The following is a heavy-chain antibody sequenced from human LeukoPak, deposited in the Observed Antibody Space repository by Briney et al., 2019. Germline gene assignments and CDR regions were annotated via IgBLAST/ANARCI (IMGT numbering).Heavy chain of an antibody. J-gene: IGHJ4*02. V-gene: IGHV3-11*04. CDR2: INVGGSTM. CDR3: ARGGMYYYDSSGYLGNY. CDR1: GFTFSDYY. D-gene: IGHD3-22*01. Sequence: GGSLRLSCAASGFTFSDYYMSWIRQAPGKGLEWVSYINVGGSTMFYGDSVKGRFTVSRDNAKNSLYLQMNSLRAEDTAVYYCARGGMYYYDSSGYLGNYWGQGTLVTVSS.